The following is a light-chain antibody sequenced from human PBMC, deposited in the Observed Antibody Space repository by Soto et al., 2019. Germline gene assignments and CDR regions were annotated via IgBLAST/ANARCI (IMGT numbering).Light chain of an antibody. J-gene: IGKJ1*01. V-gene: IGKV4-1*01. Sequence: DIVMTQSPDSLAVSLGERATINCKSSQSVLYNSNNKNYLAWYQQKPGQPPKLLFYWASTRESGVPDRFSGSGSGTHFTLTINSMQSEDVAVYSCQQSYRAPRTFGQGTKVEIK. CDR2: WAS. CDR1: QSVLYNSNNKNY. CDR3: QQSYRAPRT.